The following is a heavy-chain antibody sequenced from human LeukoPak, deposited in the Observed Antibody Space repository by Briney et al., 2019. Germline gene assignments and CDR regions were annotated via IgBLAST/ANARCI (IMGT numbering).Heavy chain of an antibody. D-gene: IGHD3-16*02. CDR2: IYTSGST. Sequence: SETLSLTCTVSGGSISSYYWSWIRQPAGKGLEWIGRIYTSGSTNYNPSLKSRVTISVDTSKNQFSLKLSSVTAADTAVYYCARDGRPGVWGSYRTFDYWGQGTLVTVSS. V-gene: IGHV4-4*07. J-gene: IGHJ4*02. CDR3: ARDGRPGVWGSYRTFDY. CDR1: GGSISSYY.